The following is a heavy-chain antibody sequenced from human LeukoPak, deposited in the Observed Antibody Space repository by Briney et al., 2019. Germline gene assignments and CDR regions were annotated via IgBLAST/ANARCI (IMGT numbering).Heavy chain of an antibody. J-gene: IGHJ4*02. Sequence: GGSLRLSCAASGFTFSSYAMSWVRQAPGKGLEWVLAISGSGGSTYYADSVKGRFTISRDNSKNTLYLQMNSLRAEDTAVYYCAKFVGSGSYSYYFDYWGQGTLVTVSS. CDR1: GFTFSSYA. V-gene: IGHV3-23*01. CDR3: AKFVGSGSYSYYFDY. D-gene: IGHD1-26*01. CDR2: ISGSGGST.